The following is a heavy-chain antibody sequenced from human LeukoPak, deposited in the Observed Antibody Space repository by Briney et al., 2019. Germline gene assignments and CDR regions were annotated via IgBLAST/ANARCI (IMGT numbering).Heavy chain of an antibody. J-gene: IGHJ4*02. CDR1: GGSFSGYY. Sequence: PSETLSLTCAVYGGSFSGYYWSWIRQPPGKGLEWIGEINHSGSTNYNPSLKSRVTISVDTSKNQFSLKLSSVTAADTAVYYCARTPYDFWSVYYRWGQGTLVTVSS. D-gene: IGHD3-3*01. V-gene: IGHV4-34*01. CDR3: ARTPYDFWSVYYR. CDR2: INHSGST.